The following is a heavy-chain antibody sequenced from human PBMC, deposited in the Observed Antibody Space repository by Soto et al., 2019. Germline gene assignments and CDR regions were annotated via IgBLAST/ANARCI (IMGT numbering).Heavy chain of an antibody. CDR3: AREREGYCTNGVCSQPD. Sequence: PGGSLRLSCAASGFTFSDYYMSWIRQAPGKGLEWVSYISSSSSYTSYADSVKGRFTISRDNAKNSLYLQMNSLRAEDTAVYYCAREREGYCTNGVCSQPDWGQGTLVTVSS. D-gene: IGHD2-8*01. V-gene: IGHV3-11*06. J-gene: IGHJ4*02. CDR1: GFTFSDYY. CDR2: ISSSSSYT.